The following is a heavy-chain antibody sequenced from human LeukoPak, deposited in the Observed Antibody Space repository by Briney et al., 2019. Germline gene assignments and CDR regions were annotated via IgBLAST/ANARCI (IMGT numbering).Heavy chain of an antibody. CDR3: ARDPRGTYDY. CDR1: VYSFTAAYN. V-gene: IGHV1-2*02. D-gene: IGHD5-12*01. CDR2: INPNSADT. Sequence: ASLTVSFTSSVYSFTAAYNIHWRRPAPGQGPEFMGWINPNSADTRYAQKFQGRVTVTRDTVISTAYMELNSLTSDDTAVYYCARDPRGTYDYWGQGTLVTVSS. J-gene: IGHJ4*02.